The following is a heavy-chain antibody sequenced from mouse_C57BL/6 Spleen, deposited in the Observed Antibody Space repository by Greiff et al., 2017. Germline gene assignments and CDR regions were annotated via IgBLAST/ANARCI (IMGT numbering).Heavy chain of an antibody. CDR3: ARYPLGYYFDD. V-gene: IGHV14-3*01. Sequence: EVQLQQSVAELVRPGASVKLSCTASGYNFKNTYMNWVKQRPEQGLEWIGRIDPANGNTKYAPKFQGKATITADTSSNTAYLQLSSLTSEDTAIYYCARYPLGYYFDDWGQGTALTVSS. CDR2: IDPANGNT. J-gene: IGHJ2*01. D-gene: IGHD3-3*01. CDR1: GYNFKNTY.